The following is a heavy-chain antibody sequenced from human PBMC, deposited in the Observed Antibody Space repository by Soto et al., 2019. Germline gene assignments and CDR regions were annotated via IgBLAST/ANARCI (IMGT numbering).Heavy chain of an antibody. CDR3: ARECPYSSGWYYFDY. CDR1: GGTFSSYA. CDR2: IIPIFGTA. Sequence: SVKVSCKASGGTFSSYAISWVRQAPGQGLEWMGGIIPIFGTANYAQKFQGRVTITADESTSTAYMELSSLRSEDTAVYYCARECPYSSGWYYFDYWGQGTLVTVSS. V-gene: IGHV1-69*13. J-gene: IGHJ4*02. D-gene: IGHD6-19*01.